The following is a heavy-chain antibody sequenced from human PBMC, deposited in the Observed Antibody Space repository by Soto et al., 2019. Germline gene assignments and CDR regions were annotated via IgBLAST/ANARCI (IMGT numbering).Heavy chain of an antibody. Sequence: QVQLVQPGAEVKKPGASVKVSCKASGYTFTSYAMHWVRQAPGQRLEWMGWINAGNANTKYSQKFQGRVTITRDTSASTAYMELSSLRSEDTAVYYCARAPGAAIDYWGQGTLVTVSS. CDR3: ARAPGAAIDY. CDR1: GYTFTSYA. V-gene: IGHV1-3*01. J-gene: IGHJ4*02. CDR2: INAGNANT.